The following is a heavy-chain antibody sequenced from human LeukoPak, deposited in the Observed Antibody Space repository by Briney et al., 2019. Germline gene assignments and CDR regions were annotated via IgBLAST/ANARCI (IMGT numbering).Heavy chain of an antibody. CDR3: ARAISGSPLY. D-gene: IGHD1-26*01. J-gene: IGHJ4*02. Sequence: GGSLRLSCAASGFTFSGYEMIWVRQAPGKGLEWVSYISSSGSTIYYADSVKGRFTISRDNAKNSLYLQMNSLRAEDTAVYSCARAISGSPLYWGQGTLVTVSS. CDR1: GFTFSGYE. CDR2: ISSSGSTI. V-gene: IGHV3-48*03.